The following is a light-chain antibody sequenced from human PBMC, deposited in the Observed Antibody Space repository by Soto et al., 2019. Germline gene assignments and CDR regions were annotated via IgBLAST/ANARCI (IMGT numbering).Light chain of an antibody. J-gene: IGLJ1*01. Sequence: QSVLTQPASVSGSPGQSITISCTGTSSDVGAYNFVSWYQQHPGKAPKLMIYEVSNRPSGVSNRFSGSKSGNTASLTISGLQAEDDADYYCTSHSSSSLYVFGTGTKLTVL. V-gene: IGLV2-14*01. CDR2: EVS. CDR3: TSHSSSSLYV. CDR1: SSDVGAYNF.